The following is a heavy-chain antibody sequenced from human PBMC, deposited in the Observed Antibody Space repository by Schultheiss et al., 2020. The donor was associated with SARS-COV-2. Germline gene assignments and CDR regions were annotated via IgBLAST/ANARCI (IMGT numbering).Heavy chain of an antibody. CDR1: GYTFTGYY. J-gene: IGHJ5*02. CDR2: INPNSGGT. Sequence: ASVKVSCKASGYTFTGYYMHWVRQAPGQGLEWMGWINPNSGGTNYAQKFQGRVTMTRDTSISTAYMELSRLRSDDTAVYYCARDFRGLGLEKFDPWGQGTLVTVSS. D-gene: IGHD3-10*01. CDR3: ARDFRGLGLEKFDP. V-gene: IGHV1-2*02.